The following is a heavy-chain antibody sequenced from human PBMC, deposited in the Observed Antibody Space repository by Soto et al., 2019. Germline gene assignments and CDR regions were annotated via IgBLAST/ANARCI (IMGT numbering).Heavy chain of an antibody. Sequence: QVHLVQSGAEVKKPGASVKVSCKGSGYAFTTYGITWVRQAPGQGLEWMGWISAHNGNTNYAQKLQGRVTVTRDTSTRTAYMEVRSVRSDDTAVYYCARGGYGDYWGEGAVVTVSS. V-gene: IGHV1-18*01. CDR1: GYAFTTYG. CDR3: ARGGYGDY. J-gene: IGHJ4*02. CDR2: ISAHNGNT. D-gene: IGHD1-1*01.